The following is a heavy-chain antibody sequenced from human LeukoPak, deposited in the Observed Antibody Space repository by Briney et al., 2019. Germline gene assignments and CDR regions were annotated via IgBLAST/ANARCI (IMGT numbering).Heavy chain of an antibody. CDR3: AKDRSTSGWYTFDY. V-gene: IGHV3-74*01. CDR1: GFTFSSYW. CDR2: INTDGSST. J-gene: IGHJ4*02. D-gene: IGHD6-19*01. Sequence: PGGFLRLSCAASGFTFSSYWMHWVRQAPGKGLVWVSRINTDGSSTSYADSVKGRFTISRDNAKNTLYLQMNSLRAEDTAVYYCAKDRSTSGWYTFDYWGQGTLVTVSS.